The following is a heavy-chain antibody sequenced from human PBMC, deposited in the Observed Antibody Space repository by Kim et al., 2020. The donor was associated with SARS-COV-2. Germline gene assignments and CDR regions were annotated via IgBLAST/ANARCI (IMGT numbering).Heavy chain of an antibody. CDR1: GYTFTSYG. D-gene: IGHD6-13*01. CDR3: ARCDSSSLNYYYYGMDV. V-gene: IGHV1-18*04. Sequence: ASVKVSCKASGYTFTSYGISWVRQAPGQGLEWMGWISAYNGNTNYAQKLQGRVTMTTDTSTSTAYMELRSLRSDDTAVYYCARCDSSSLNYYYYGMDVWGQGTTVTVSS. CDR2: ISAYNGNT. J-gene: IGHJ6*02.